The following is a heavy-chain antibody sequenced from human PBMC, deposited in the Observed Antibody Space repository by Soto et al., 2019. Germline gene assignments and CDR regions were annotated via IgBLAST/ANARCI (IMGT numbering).Heavy chain of an antibody. J-gene: IGHJ4*02. V-gene: IGHV3-30*18. CDR2: ISYDGSNK. CDR3: AKDIGAGYSSSWFDY. Sequence: GGSLRLSCAASGFTFSSYGMHWVRQAPGKGLEWVAVISYDGSNKYYADSVKGRFTISRDNSKNTLYLQMNSLRAEDTAVYYCAKDIGAGYSSSWFDYWGQGTLVTVSS. D-gene: IGHD6-13*01. CDR1: GFTFSSYG.